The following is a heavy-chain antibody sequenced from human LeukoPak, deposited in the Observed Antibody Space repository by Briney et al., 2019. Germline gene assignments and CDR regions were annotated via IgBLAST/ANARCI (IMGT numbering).Heavy chain of an antibody. CDR1: GFTFSSYW. CDR2: IKQDGSEK. D-gene: IGHD6-13*01. V-gene: IGHV3-7*03. J-gene: IGHJ3*02. Sequence: GGSLRLSCAASGFTFSSYWMSWVRQAPGKGLEWVANIKQDGSEKYYVDSVKGRFTISRDNSKNTLYLQMNSLRAEDTAVYYCARDHPGIAARDAFDIWGQGTMVTVSS. CDR3: ARDHPGIAARDAFDI.